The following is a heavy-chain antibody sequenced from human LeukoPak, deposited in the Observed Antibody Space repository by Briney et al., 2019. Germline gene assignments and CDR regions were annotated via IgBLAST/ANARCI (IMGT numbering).Heavy chain of an antibody. Sequence: GGSLRLSCAASGFTFSSYAMSWVRQAPGKGLEWVSAISGSGGSTYYAGSVKGRFTISRDNSKNTLYLQMNSLRAEDTGVYYCAKGVVWFGELLRVYFDYWGQGTLVTVSS. CDR2: ISGSGGST. CDR1: GFTFSSYA. V-gene: IGHV3-23*01. D-gene: IGHD3-10*01. CDR3: AKGVVWFGELLRVYFDY. J-gene: IGHJ4*02.